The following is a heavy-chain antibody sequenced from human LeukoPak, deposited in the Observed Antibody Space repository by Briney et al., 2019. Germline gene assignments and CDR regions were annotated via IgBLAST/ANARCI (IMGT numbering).Heavy chain of an antibody. Sequence: GGSLRLSCTASGFTFNSYSMTWVRQAPGKGLEWVANIKHDGSEKYYVDSVRGRVTISGDNAKNSLYLQMNTQRAEDTAVYFCARHNYYHFDYWGQGTLVTASS. J-gene: IGHJ4*02. CDR3: ARHNYYHFDY. CDR2: IKHDGSEK. CDR1: GFTFNSYS. D-gene: IGHD1-1*01. V-gene: IGHV3-7*01.